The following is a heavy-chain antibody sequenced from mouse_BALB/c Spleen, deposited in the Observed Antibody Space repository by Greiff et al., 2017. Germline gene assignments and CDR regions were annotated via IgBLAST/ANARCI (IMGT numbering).Heavy chain of an antibody. CDR1: GFTFSSYA. Sequence: EVHLVASGGGLVKPGGSLKLSCAASGFTFSSYAMSWVRQTPEKRLEWVASISSGGSTYYPDSVKGRFTISRDNARNILYLQMSSLRSEDTAMYYCARGDYYGSSYGGNYYAMDYWGQGTSVTVSS. CDR2: ISSGGST. V-gene: IGHV5-6-5*01. D-gene: IGHD1-1*01. CDR3: ARGDYYGSSYGGNYYAMDY. J-gene: IGHJ4*01.